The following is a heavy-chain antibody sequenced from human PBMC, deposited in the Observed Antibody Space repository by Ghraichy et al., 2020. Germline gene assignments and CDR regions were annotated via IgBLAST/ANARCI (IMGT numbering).Heavy chain of an antibody. J-gene: IGHJ2*01. CDR3: ARRSYGDFVNWYFDL. Sequence: SQTLSLTCTDSGGSISKYPGSWIRQPPGKGLEWIGYIFSSGITNYNPSFKSRVTISVDTSKNQFSLRLSSVTAADTAVYYCARRSYGDFVNWYFDLWGRGTLVTVSS. CDR1: GGSISKYP. CDR2: IFSSGIT. V-gene: IGHV4-59*08. D-gene: IGHD4-17*01.